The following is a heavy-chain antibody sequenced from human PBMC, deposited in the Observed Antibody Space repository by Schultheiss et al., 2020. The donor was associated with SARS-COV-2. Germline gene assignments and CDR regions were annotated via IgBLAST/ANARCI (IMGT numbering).Heavy chain of an antibody. CDR2: ISSNGGST. D-gene: IGHD6-13*01. J-gene: IGHJ4*02. CDR1: GFTFSSYA. Sequence: GESLKISCSASGFTFSSYAMHWVRQAPGKGLEYVSAISSNGGSTYYADSVKGRFTISRDNSKNTLYLQMNSLRAEDTAVYYCARGGIAAAGLFDYWGQGTLVTVSS. CDR3: ARGGIAAAGLFDY. V-gene: IGHV3-64*04.